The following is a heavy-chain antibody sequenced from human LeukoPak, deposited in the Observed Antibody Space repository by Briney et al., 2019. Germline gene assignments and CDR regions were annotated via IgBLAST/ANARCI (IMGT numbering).Heavy chain of an antibody. D-gene: IGHD3-22*01. CDR3: ARDVGYYDSSGYYHYFDY. J-gene: IGHJ4*02. Sequence: PSETLSLTXTVSGGSISSYYWSWIRQPAGKGLEWIGRIYTSGSTNYNPSLKSRVTMSVDTSKNQFSLKLSSVTAADTAVYYCARDVGYYDSSGYYHYFDYWGQGTLVTVSS. V-gene: IGHV4-4*07. CDR2: IYTSGST. CDR1: GGSISSYY.